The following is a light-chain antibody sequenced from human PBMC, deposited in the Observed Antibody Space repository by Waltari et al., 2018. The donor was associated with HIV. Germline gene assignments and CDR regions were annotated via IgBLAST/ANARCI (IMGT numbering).Light chain of an antibody. V-gene: IGLV2-14*01. J-gene: IGLJ3*02. CDR1: SRNIGTSKY. CDR3: NSFTNSGTLE. Sequence: QSALTQPASVSGSPGQSITISCTGASRNIGTSKYVSWYLQRPGKAPQIIIYEVTNRPSGVSDRFSGSKSGNTASLTISRLQPEDEAVYFCNSFTNSGTLEFGGGTKLTVL. CDR2: EVT.